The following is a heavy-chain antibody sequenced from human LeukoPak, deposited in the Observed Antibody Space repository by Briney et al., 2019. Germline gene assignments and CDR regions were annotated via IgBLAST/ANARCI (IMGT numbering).Heavy chain of an antibody. CDR3: ARVKDSSGWYGGY. V-gene: IGHV3-21*06. J-gene: IGHJ4*02. CDR1: GFTFNTYS. CDR2: IDSSGGYM. Sequence: GGSLRLSCEASGFTFNTYSMNWARQAPGKGLEWVSSIDSSGGYMFYADSVKGRFIISRDNAKDSLYLQMNSLRAEDTAVYYCARVKDSSGWYGGYWGQGTLVTVSS. D-gene: IGHD6-19*01.